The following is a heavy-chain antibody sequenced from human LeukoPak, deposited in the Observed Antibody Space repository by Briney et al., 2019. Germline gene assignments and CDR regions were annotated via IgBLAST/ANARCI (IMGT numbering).Heavy chain of an antibody. CDR1: GYSISSGYY. CDR2: IYHSGST. D-gene: IGHD5-24*01. Sequence: SSETLSLTCTVSGYSISSGYYWGWIRPPPGKGLEWIGSIYHSGSTNYNPSLKSRVTMSVDTSKNQFSLKLSSVTAADSAVFYCARAGDGYTSGYSDYWGQGTLVTVSS. CDR3: ARAGDGYTSGYSDY. J-gene: IGHJ4*02. V-gene: IGHV4-38-2*02.